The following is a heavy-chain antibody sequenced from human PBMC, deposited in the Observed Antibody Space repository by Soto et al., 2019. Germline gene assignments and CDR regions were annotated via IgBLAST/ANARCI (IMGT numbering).Heavy chain of an antibody. V-gene: IGHV4-39*01. J-gene: IGHJ3*02. CDR3: ARQTMVRGVIITDDAFDI. CDR1: GVSISSSSYY. D-gene: IGHD3-10*01. Sequence: QLQLQESGPGLVKPSETLSLTCTVSGVSISSSSYYWGWIRQPPGKGLEWIGSIYYSGSTYYNPSLKSRVPISVDTSKNQFSLKLSSVTAADTAVYYCARQTMVRGVIITDDAFDIWGQGTMVTVSS. CDR2: IYYSGST.